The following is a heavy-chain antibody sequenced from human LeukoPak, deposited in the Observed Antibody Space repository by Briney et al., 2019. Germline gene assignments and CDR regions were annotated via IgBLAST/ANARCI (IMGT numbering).Heavy chain of an antibody. CDR1: GYSISNGYY. V-gene: IGHV4-38-2*01. CDR3: ARQHDSYYYYYIDV. CDR2: LYHSDSA. Sequence: SETLSLXCAVSGYSISNGYYWVWIRQPPGRGLEWIGSLYHSDSAYYNTSLRSRVSMSVDTSKYQFSLTLSFVTAADTAVYYCARQHDSYYYYYIDVWGSGTTVTVSS. J-gene: IGHJ6*03.